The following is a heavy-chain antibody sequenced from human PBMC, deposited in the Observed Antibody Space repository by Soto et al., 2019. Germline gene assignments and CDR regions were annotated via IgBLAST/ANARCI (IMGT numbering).Heavy chain of an antibody. Sequence: PSETLSLTCTVSGGSISGNYWRWVGRPAGKGLEWVGRIYSDGTTNYSPSLKSRVTMSLDTSKDQFSLHLNSVTAADTAVYYCSRVGCSNIKCYMRGIDVWGQGTTVTVSS. V-gene: IGHV4-4*07. J-gene: IGHJ6*02. CDR2: IYSDGTT. CDR3: SRVGCSNIKCYMRGIDV. D-gene: IGHD2-2*01. CDR1: GGSISGNY.